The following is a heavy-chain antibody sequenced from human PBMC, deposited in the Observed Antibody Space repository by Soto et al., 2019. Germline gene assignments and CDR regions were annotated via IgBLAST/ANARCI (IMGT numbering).Heavy chain of an antibody. D-gene: IGHD1-26*01. V-gene: IGHV4-39*01. CDR2: IYYSGST. CDR1: GCPISNSCYH. Sequence: SDSLSLAYNNSGCPISNSCYHGRWSRPPPGKGLAWIGCIYYSGSTYYNPSLKSRVTISVDTSKNQFFLKLSSVTAADTAVYYCARHGAIFYIVGPNWYFDLWGRGTLVTVSS. CDR3: ARHGAIFYIVGPNWYFDL. J-gene: IGHJ2*01.